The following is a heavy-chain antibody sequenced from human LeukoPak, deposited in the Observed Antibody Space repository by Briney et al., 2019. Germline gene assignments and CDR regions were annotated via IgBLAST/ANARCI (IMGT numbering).Heavy chain of an antibody. J-gene: IGHJ4*02. CDR2: INPSGGST. CDR3: AIVGANGFDY. V-gene: IGHV1-46*01. D-gene: IGHD1-26*01. CDR1: GYTFTSYY. Sequence: ASVKVSCKASGYTFTSYYMHWVRQAPGQGLEWMGIINPSGGSTSYAQKFQGRVTMTRDTSTSTAYMELRSLRSDDTAVYYCAIVGANGFDYWGQGTLVTVSS.